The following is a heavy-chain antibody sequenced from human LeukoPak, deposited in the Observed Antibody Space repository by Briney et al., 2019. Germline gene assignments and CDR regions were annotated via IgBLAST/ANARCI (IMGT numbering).Heavy chain of an antibody. CDR2: IKSKTDGGTT. Sequence: GGSLRLSCAASGFTFSNAWMSWVRQAPGKGLEWVCRIKSKTDGGTTDYAAPVKGRFTISRDDSKNTLYLQMNSLKTEDTAVYYCTTEDYYGRYWGQGTLVTVSS. CDR3: TTEDYYGRY. V-gene: IGHV3-15*01. D-gene: IGHD3-10*02. J-gene: IGHJ4*02. CDR1: GFTFSNAW.